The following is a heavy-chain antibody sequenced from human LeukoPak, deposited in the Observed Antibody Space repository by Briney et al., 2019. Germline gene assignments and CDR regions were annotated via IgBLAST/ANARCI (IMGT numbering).Heavy chain of an antibody. Sequence: GGSLRLSCAASGFTFSSYSMNWVRQAPGRGLEWVSSISSSSSYIYYADSVKGRFTISRDNAKNSLYLQMNSLRAEDTAVYYCASYVSSGYYSTNDYWGQGTLVTVSS. CDR1: GFTFSSYS. CDR2: ISSSSSYI. J-gene: IGHJ4*02. D-gene: IGHD3-22*01. CDR3: ASYVSSGYYSTNDY. V-gene: IGHV3-21*01.